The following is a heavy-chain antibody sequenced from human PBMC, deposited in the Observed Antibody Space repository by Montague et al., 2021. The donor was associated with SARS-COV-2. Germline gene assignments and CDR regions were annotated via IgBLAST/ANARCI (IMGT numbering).Heavy chain of an antibody. D-gene: IGHD3-22*01. J-gene: IGHJ2*01. Sequence: LRLSCAASGFIFSNFAFHWVRQPPGKGLEWIGYIYYSGSTNYNPSLKSRVTISVDTSKNQFSLKLSSVTAADTAVYYCARGPQEYRITMIVVDYWYFDLWGRGTLVTVSS. V-gene: IGHV4-59*01. CDR2: IYYSGST. CDR1: GFIFSNFA. CDR3: ARGPQEYRITMIVVDYWYFDL.